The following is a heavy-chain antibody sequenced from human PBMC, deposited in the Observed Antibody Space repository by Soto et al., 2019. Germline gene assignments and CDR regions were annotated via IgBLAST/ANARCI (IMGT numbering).Heavy chain of an antibody. V-gene: IGHV3-23*01. Sequence: EVQLLESGGGLVQPGGSLRLSCAASGFTFSNYAVTWVRQAPGKGLEWVSTISGSGGSTYYADSVKGRFTISSDNSKNTLYLQMNILRAEDTAVYYCEKDQCSSWYEIDYWGQGDLGTVSS. J-gene: IGHJ4*02. CDR2: ISGSGGST. CDR1: GFTFSNYA. D-gene: IGHD6-13*01. CDR3: EKDQCSSWYEIDY.